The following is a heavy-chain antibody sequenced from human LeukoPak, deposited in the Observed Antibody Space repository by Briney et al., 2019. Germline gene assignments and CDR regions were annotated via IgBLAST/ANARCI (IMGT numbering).Heavy chain of an antibody. CDR3: ARRASTERGHSYGLDY. Sequence: GGSLRLSCAASGFTFSSYSMNWVRQAPGEGLEWVSSISSSSSYIYYADSVKGRFTISRDNARRSLFLQMNSLRAEDTAVYYCARRASTERGHSYGLDYWGQGTLVTVSS. D-gene: IGHD5-18*01. CDR1: GFTFSSYS. CDR2: ISSSSSYI. J-gene: IGHJ4*02. V-gene: IGHV3-21*01.